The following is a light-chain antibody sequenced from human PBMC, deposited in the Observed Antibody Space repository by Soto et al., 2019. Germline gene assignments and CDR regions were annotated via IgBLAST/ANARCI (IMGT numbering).Light chain of an antibody. CDR1: QSVLYSSNNKNY. Sequence: DIVMTQFPDSLAVSMGERATINCKSSQSVLYSSNNKNYLAWYQKKPGQPPKLLIYWASTRESGVPDRFSGSGSGTDFTLTISSLQAEDVAVYYCQQYYSTPFTFGPGTKVDI. CDR2: WAS. CDR3: QQYYSTPFT. V-gene: IGKV4-1*01. J-gene: IGKJ3*01.